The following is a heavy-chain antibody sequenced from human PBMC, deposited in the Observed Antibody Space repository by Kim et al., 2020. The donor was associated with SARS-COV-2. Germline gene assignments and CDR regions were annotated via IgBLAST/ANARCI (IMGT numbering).Heavy chain of an antibody. D-gene: IGHD3-10*01. CDR2: IYYSGST. CDR1: GDSVSSSNYY. Sequence: SETLSLTCTVSGDSVSSSNYYWGWIRQPPGKGLEWIGNIYYSGSTYYNPSLKSRVTISVDTSKNQFSLKLSSVTAADTAVYYCARRLGGHITMVRGVIPFDYWGQGTLVTVSS. J-gene: IGHJ4*02. CDR3: ARRLGGHITMVRGVIPFDY. V-gene: IGHV4-39*01.